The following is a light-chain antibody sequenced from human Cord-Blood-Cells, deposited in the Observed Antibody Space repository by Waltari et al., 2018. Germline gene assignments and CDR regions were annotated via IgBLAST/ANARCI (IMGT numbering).Light chain of an antibody. CDR1: QSVSSN. V-gene: IGKV3-15*01. Sequence: EIVMTQSPATLSVSPGDRATLSCRASQSVSSNLAWYQQKTGQAPRLLIYGASTRATGIPARFSGSGSGTDFTLTISSLQSEDFAVYYCQQYNNWPLTFGGGTKVEIK. J-gene: IGKJ4*01. CDR2: GAS. CDR3: QQYNNWPLT.